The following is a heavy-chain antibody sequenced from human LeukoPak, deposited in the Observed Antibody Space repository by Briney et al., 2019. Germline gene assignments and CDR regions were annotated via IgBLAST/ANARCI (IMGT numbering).Heavy chain of an antibody. J-gene: IGHJ4*02. CDR3: ASGYSGYDNYFDY. V-gene: IGHV4-31*03. D-gene: IGHD5-12*01. CDR1: GGSISSGGYY. Sequence: SETLSLTCTVSGGSISSGGYYWSWIRQHPGKGLEWIGYIYYSGSTYYNPSLKSRVTISVDTSKNQFSLKLSSVTAADTAVYCCASGYSGYDNYFDYWGQGTLVTVSS. CDR2: IYYSGST.